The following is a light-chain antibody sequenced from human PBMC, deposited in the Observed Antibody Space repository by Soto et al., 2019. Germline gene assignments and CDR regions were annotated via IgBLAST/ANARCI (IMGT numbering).Light chain of an antibody. V-gene: IGLV7-46*01. J-gene: IGLJ3*02. CDR2: DTS. CDR1: TGAVTSGHY. CDR3: LLSHSGARV. Sequence: QAVVTQEPSLTVSPGGTVTLTCGSSTGAVTSGHYPYWFQQKPGQAPRTLIYDTSNKHSWTPARFSGSLLGGKAALTLSGAEAADEAEYYCLLSHSGARVFGGGTKVTVL.